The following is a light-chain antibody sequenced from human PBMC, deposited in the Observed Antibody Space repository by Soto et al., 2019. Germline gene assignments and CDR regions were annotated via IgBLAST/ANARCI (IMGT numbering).Light chain of an antibody. Sequence: QSALTQPASVSGSPGQSITISCTGTSSDVGGYNSVSWYQQYPGKAPKLMIYDVSNRPSGVSNRFSGSKSGNTASLTISGLQAEDEADYYGTSYTTSSTLVFGTGTKLTVL. V-gene: IGLV2-14*01. J-gene: IGLJ1*01. CDR1: SSDVGGYNS. CDR3: TSYTTSSTLV. CDR2: DVS.